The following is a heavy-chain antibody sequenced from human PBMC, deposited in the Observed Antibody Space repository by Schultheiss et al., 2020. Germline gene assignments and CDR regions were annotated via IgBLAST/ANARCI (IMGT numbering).Heavy chain of an antibody. CDR2: ISSNGGST. J-gene: IGHJ3*02. Sequence: GGSLRLSCAASGFTFSSYAMHWVRQAPGKGLEYVSAISSNGGSTYYADSVKGRFTISRDNSKNTLYLQMNSLRAEDTAVYYCARGGSRIAARDAFDIWGQGAMVTVSS. CDR1: GFTFSSYA. V-gene: IGHV3-64*02. CDR3: ARGGSRIAARDAFDI. D-gene: IGHD6-6*01.